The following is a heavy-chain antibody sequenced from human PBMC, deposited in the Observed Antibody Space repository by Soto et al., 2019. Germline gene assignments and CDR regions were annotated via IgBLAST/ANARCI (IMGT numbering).Heavy chain of an antibody. D-gene: IGHD3-10*01. CDR2: ISSSGSTI. Sequence: GGSLRLSCAASGFTFSDYYMSWIRQAPGKGLEWVSYISSSGSTIYYADSVKGRFTISRDNAKNSLYLQMNSLRAEDTAVYYSARGLAAYYKYPGAFDIWGQGTMVTVSS. J-gene: IGHJ3*02. V-gene: IGHV3-11*01. CDR3: ARGLAAYYKYPGAFDI. CDR1: GFTFSDYY.